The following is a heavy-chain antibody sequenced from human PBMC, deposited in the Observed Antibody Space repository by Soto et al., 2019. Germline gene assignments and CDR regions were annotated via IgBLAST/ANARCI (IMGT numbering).Heavy chain of an antibody. J-gene: IGHJ4*02. CDR3: ARARPSVAGYYFDN. CDR1: GGSFNTYA. V-gene: IGHV1-69*13. D-gene: IGHD6-19*01. CDR2: ITPMLSTT. Sequence: SVNGSYQGSGGSFNTYAIPGVRQAPGQGLEWMGGITPMLSTTNYAQRFQGRVTITADESTSTAHMELSRLRSEYTAVYYCARARPSVAGYYFDNWGQGSLVTVSS.